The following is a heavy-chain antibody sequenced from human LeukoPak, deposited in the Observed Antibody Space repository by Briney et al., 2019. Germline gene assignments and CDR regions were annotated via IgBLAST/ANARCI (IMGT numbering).Heavy chain of an antibody. J-gene: IGHJ6*03. Sequence: GGSLRLSCAASGFTFSSYTMIWVRQAPGKGLEWVSSISRTSIYMYYADSLKGRFTISRDNAKSSLYLQMTSLRAADTAVYYCARIYYDFWSGYYYPYYYYMDVWGKGTTVTVSS. CDR1: GFTFSSYT. CDR2: ISRTSIYM. D-gene: IGHD3-3*01. V-gene: IGHV3-21*01. CDR3: ARIYYDFWSGYYYPYYYYMDV.